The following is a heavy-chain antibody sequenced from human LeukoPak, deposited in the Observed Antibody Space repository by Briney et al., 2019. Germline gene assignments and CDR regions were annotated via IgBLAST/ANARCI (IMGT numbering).Heavy chain of an antibody. CDR2: IYPGDSDT. CDR1: GYSFTSYW. D-gene: IGHD3-10*01. V-gene: IGHV5-51*01. Sequence: GESLKISCKGSGYSFTSYWIGWVRQMPGKGLEWMGIIYPGDSDTRYSPSFQGQVTISADKSISTAYLQWSSLKASDTAMYYCARLSLMGRFGEQPQYWFDPWGQGTLVTVSS. J-gene: IGHJ5*02. CDR3: ARLSLMGRFGEQPQYWFDP.